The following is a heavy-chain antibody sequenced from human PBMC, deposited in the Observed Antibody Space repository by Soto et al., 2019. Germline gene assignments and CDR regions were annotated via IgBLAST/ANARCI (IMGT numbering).Heavy chain of an antibody. CDR3: ARIFDY. V-gene: IGHV3-74*01. CDR2: INSDGSNT. CDR1: GFTFSSYW. J-gene: IGHJ4*02. Sequence: EVQLVESGGGLVQPGGSLRLSCATSGFTFSSYWMYWVRQAPGKGLVWVSRINSDGSNTGYADSVKGRFTISRDNAKSTLYLEMNSLRAEDTAVYYSARIFDYWGQGILVTVSS.